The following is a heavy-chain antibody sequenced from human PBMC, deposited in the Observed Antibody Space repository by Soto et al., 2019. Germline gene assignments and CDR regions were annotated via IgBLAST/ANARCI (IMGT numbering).Heavy chain of an antibody. Sequence: EVQLVESGGGLVQPGGSLRLSCAATGFTFSSYTMNWVRQAPGKGLEWVSYISRSSTTIYYADSVKGRFTISRDNAKNSLYLQMNSLRDEDTAVYYCARDGGQQLGFDSWGQGTLVTVSS. V-gene: IGHV3-48*02. J-gene: IGHJ4*02. CDR3: ARDGGQQLGFDS. CDR2: ISRSSTTI. D-gene: IGHD6-13*01. CDR1: GFTFSSYT.